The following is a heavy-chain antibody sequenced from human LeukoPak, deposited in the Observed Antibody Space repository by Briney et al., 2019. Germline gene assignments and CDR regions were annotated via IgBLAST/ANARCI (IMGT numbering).Heavy chain of an antibody. J-gene: IGHJ6*02. V-gene: IGHV3-23*01. CDR1: GFTFSSYA. Sequence: GGSLRLSCAASGFTFSSYAMSWVRQAPGKGLEWVSAISGSGGSTYYADSVKGRFTISRDNSKNTLYLQMNSLRAEDTAVYYCAKDLVRSSISGRRDYYYGMDVWGQGTTVTVSS. D-gene: IGHD2-2*01. CDR2: ISGSGGST. CDR3: AKDLVRSSISGRRDYYYGMDV.